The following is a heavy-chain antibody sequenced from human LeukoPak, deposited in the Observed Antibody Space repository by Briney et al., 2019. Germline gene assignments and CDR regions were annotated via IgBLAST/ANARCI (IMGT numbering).Heavy chain of an antibody. V-gene: IGHV3-23*01. CDR1: GFTFSSYA. D-gene: IGHD2-15*01. J-gene: IGHJ4*02. CDR2: ISGSGGST. CDR3: DIVVAASLGGGRDY. Sequence: GGSLRLSCAASGFTFSSYAMSWVRQAPGKGLEWVSAISGSGGSTYYADSVKGRFTIFRDNSKNTLYLQMNSLRAEDTAVYYCDIVVAASLGGGRDYWGQGTLVTVSS.